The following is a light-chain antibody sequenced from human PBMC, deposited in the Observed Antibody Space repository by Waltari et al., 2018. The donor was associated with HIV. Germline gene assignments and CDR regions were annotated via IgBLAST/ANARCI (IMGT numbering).Light chain of an antibody. Sequence: QSALTQPPSVSGSPGQSVTISCTGTTSDVGSYNYVSWYQQYPGKAPTLIIFAVYPRPSVVPDRFSGSKSGNTASLTISGLQTEDEADYFCCAYAAGHVSFVFGNGTAVAVL. CDR2: AVY. CDR3: CAYAAGHVSFV. CDR1: TSDVGSYNY. V-gene: IGLV2-11*01. J-gene: IGLJ1*01.